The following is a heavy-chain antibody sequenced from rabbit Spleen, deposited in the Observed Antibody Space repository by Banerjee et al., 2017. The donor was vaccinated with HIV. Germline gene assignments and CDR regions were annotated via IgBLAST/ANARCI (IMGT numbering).Heavy chain of an antibody. Sequence: QSLEESGGGLVQPEGSLTLTCTVSGFTLSSDYMCWVRQAPGKGLEWIACISANSGSTYYASWAKGRFTISKTSSTTVTLQMTSLTAADTAAYFCARDGYSRGWGIILYYFNLWGPGTLVTVS. J-gene: IGHJ4*01. CDR2: ISANSGST. D-gene: IGHD4-1*01. CDR1: GFTLSSDY. V-gene: IGHV1S40*01. CDR3: ARDGYSRGWGIILYYFNL.